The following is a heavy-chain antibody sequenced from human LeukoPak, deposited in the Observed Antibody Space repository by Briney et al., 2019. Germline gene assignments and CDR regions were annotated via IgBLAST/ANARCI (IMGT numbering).Heavy chain of an antibody. CDR3: VREGPRGLAFDV. V-gene: IGHV3-23*01. CDR2: ISGSGGGT. CDR1: GVTFSSYV. J-gene: IGHJ3*01. Sequence: GGSLRLSCEASGVTFSSYVMSWVRQAPGKGPEWVSGISGSGGGTYYADFVKGRFATSRDNSKNTLYLQMNSLRAEDSAIYYCVREGPRGLAFDVWGQGTKVTVSS.